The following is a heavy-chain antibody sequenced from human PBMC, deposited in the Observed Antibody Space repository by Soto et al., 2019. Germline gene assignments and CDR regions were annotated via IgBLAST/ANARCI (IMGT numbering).Heavy chain of an antibody. D-gene: IGHD7-27*01. CDR1: GDSVRGYY. CDR3: ARSGDNFSCIDY. Sequence: KTSETLSLTCSVTGDSVRGYYWTWIRQPPGKGLEYIGYVFYSGSTSYNPSLKSRVAISIDMSKNHFSLKLNSVTAAETAVYVCARSGDNFSCIDYWRQGALGTVAT. J-gene: IGHJ4*02. CDR2: VFYSGST. V-gene: IGHV4-59*02.